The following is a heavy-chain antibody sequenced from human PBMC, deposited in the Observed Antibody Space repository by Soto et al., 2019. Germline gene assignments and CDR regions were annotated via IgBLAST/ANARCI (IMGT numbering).Heavy chain of an antibody. CDR3: AREGGDIVVVPAAMPSHYGMHV. V-gene: IGHV3-33*01. CDR2: IWYDGSNK. Sequence: SLRLSCAASGFTFSSYGMHWVRQAPDKGLEWVAVIWYDGSNKYYADSVKGRFTISRDNSKNTLYLQMNSLRAEDTAVYYCAREGGDIVVVPAAMPSHYGMHVWGQGTTVNVSS. D-gene: IGHD2-2*01. J-gene: IGHJ6*02. CDR1: GFTFSSYG.